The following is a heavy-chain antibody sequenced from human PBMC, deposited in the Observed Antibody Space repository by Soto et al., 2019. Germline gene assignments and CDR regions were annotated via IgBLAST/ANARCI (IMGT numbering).Heavy chain of an antibody. CDR1: GFSLSTSGVG. CDR2: IYWDDDK. D-gene: IGHD4-17*01. J-gene: IGHJ4*02. CDR3: AHPNYGGNSGGGFDY. Sequence: QITLKESGPTLVKPTQTLTLTCTFSGFSLSTSGVGVGWIRQPPGKALEWLALIYWDDDKRYSPSLKSGLTITKDTSKNQVVLTMTNMDPVDTATYYCAHPNYGGNSGGGFDYWGQGTLVTVSS. V-gene: IGHV2-5*02.